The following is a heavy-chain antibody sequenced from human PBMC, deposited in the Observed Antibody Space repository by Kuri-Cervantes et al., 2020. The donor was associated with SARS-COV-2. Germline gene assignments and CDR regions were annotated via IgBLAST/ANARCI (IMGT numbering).Heavy chain of an antibody. Sequence: ASVKVSCKASGYTFIGYYIHWVRLAPGQGLEWMGWINPNSGGTNYAQKFQGRVTMARDTSISTVYMELSRLRYNDTAVYYCARSSGYSSAWYSDYWGQGAPVTVSS. CDR2: INPNSGGT. D-gene: IGHD6-19*01. J-gene: IGHJ4*02. V-gene: IGHV1-2*02. CDR3: ARSSGYSSAWYSDY. CDR1: GYTFIGYY.